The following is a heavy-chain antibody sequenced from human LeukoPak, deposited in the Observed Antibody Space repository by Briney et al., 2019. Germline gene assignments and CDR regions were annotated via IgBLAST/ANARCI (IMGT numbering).Heavy chain of an antibody. Sequence: GGSLRLSCAASGFTVSNAWMSWVRQAPGRGREWVGRIKSKTDGGTTDYAAPVKGRFTISRDDSKNTLYLQMNSLKTEGTAVYYFSTFALAARAYRDYWGQGTLVTVSS. J-gene: IGHJ4*02. V-gene: IGHV3-15*01. CDR1: GFTVSNAW. CDR2: IKSKTDGGTT. D-gene: IGHD6-6*01. CDR3: STFALAARAYRDY.